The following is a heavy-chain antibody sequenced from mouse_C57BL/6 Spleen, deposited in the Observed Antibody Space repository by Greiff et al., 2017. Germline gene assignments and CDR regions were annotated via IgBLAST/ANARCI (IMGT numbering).Heavy chain of an antibody. CDR1: GFTFSDYG. D-gene: IGHD1-1*01. CDR3: ARGNYGRPLWYFDF. J-gene: IGHJ1*03. CDR2: ISSGSSTI. Sequence: DVKLVESGGGLVKPGGSLKLSCAASGFTFSDYGMHWVRQAPEKGLEWVAYISSGSSTIYYADTVRGLLTISRDNAKNTLFLQMTSLRSEDTAMYYCARGNYGRPLWYFDFWGTGTTVTVSS. V-gene: IGHV5-17*01.